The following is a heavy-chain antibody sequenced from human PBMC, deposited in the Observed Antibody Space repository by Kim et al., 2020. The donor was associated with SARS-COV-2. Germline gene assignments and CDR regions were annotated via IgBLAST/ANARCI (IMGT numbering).Heavy chain of an antibody. J-gene: IGHJ6*02. D-gene: IGHD5-18*01. CDR2: IYYSGST. V-gene: IGHV4-59*01. CDR3: ARGVGYSYGYSYYYYGMDV. CDR1: GGSISSYY. Sequence: SETLSLTCTVSGGSISSYYWSWIRQPPGKGLEWIGYIYYSGSTNYNPSLKSRVTISVDTSKNQFSLKLSSVTAADTAVYYCARGVGYSYGYSYYYYGMDVWGQGTTVTVSS.